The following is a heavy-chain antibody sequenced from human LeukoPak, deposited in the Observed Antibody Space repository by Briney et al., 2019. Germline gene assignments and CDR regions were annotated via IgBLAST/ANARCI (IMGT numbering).Heavy chain of an antibody. D-gene: IGHD5-18*01. CDR2: IYYRGNT. Sequence: PGGSLRLSCAASGFTFSSYAMSWVRQPPGMGLEWIASIYYRGNTYYNPSLKSRVTIYIDTSKNHFSLKVTSVTAADTAIYYCARQKYIGRNNWFDAWGQGSLVTVSS. V-gene: IGHV4-39*01. CDR1: GFTFSSYA. J-gene: IGHJ5*02. CDR3: ARQKYIGRNNWFDA.